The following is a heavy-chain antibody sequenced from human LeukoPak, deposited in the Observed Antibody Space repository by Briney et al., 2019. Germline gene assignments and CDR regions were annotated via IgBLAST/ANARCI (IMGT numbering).Heavy chain of an antibody. CDR3: AKEDGRAYYVLLKYYFDY. CDR2: ISGSGGST. V-gene: IGHV3-23*01. D-gene: IGHD2/OR15-2a*01. Sequence: GGSLRLSCAASGFTFSSYAMSWVRQAPGKGLEWVSAISGSGGSTYYADSVKGRFTISRDNPKNTLYLQMNSLRAEDTAVYYCAKEDGRAYYVLLKYYFDYWGQGTLVTVSS. CDR1: GFTFSSYA. J-gene: IGHJ4*02.